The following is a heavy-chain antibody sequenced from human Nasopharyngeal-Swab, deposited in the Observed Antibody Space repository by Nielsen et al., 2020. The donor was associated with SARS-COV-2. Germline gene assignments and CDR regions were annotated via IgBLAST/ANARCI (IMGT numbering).Heavy chain of an antibody. CDR2: ISAYNGNT. CDR1: GYTFTSYG. Sequence: ASVKVSCKASGYTFTSYGISWVRQAPGQGLEWMGWISAYNGNTNYAQKFQGRVTITADKSTSTAYMELSSLRSEDTAVYYCARGSEDDFWSGPKLDYYGMDVWGQGTTVTVSS. J-gene: IGHJ6*02. V-gene: IGHV1-18*01. D-gene: IGHD3-3*01. CDR3: ARGSEDDFWSGPKLDYYGMDV.